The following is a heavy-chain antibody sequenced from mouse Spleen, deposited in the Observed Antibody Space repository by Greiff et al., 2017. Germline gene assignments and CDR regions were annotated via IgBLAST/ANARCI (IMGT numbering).Heavy chain of an antibody. J-gene: IGHJ3*01. CDR3: TRGAFITTEGFAY. V-gene: IGHV1S127*01. CDR1: GYTFTSYW. D-gene: IGHD1-1*01. Sequence: QVQLQQSGAELVKPGASVKMSCKASGYTFTSYWMHWVKQRPGQGLEWIGVIDPSDSYTSYNQKFKGKATLTVDTSSSTAYMQLSSLTSEDSAVYYCTRGAFITTEGFAYWGQGTLVTVSA. CDR2: IDPSDSYT.